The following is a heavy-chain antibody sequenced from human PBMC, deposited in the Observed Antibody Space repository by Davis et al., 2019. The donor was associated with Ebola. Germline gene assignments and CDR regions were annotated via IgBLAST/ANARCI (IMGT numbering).Heavy chain of an antibody. CDR3: ARGRVRRFDY. V-gene: IGHV4-34*01. CDR1: GGSFSGYY. CDR2: INHSGST. Sequence: SETLSLTCAVYGGSFSGYYWSWIRQPPGKGLEWIGEINHSGSTNYNPSLKSRVTISVDTSKNQFSLKLSSVTAADTAVYYCARGRVRRFDYWGQGTLVTASS. J-gene: IGHJ4*02.